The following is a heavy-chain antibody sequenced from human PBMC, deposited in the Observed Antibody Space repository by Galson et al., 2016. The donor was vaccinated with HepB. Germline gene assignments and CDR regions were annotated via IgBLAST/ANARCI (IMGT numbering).Heavy chain of an antibody. CDR1: GSTFTGYG. J-gene: IGHJ4*02. CDR2: ISAVNGNT. CDR3: ARYRAATAYSDY. D-gene: IGHD6-25*01. V-gene: IGHV1-18*01. Sequence: SCKASGSTFTGYGISWVRQAPGQGLEWMGWISAVNGNTRYAQRFQDGVTMTIDTSTSTAFMELRSLRSDDTAVYYCARYRAATAYSDYWGQGTLVTVSS.